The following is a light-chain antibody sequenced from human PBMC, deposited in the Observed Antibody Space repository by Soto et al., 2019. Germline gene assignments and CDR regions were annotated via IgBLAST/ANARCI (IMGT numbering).Light chain of an antibody. J-gene: IGKJ5*01. CDR2: GAS. V-gene: IGKV3-20*01. Sequence: EIVLTQSPGTLSLSPGERATLSCRASQSVSSGYLAWYQQKPGQAPSLLIYGASSRATGIPDRFSGSGSGTDFTLTISRLEPEDFAVYYCQYYGSSHSNTFGQGTRLEIK. CDR3: QYYGSSHSNT. CDR1: QSVSSGY.